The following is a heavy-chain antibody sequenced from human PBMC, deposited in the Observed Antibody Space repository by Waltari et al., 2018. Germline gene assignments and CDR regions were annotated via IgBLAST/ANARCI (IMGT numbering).Heavy chain of an antibody. Sequence: EVQLVESGGDLVQPGGSLRLSCVASGFTFSTHWMSWVRQAPGKGLEGWANIKEDESGKYYVDAVKGRFTISRDNTKNSVYLQMNSLRAEDTAVYYCARGLLEWLLSYWYFDLWGRGTLVTVSS. V-gene: IGHV3-7*01. CDR3: ARGLLEWLLSYWYFDL. CDR1: GFTFSTHW. CDR2: IKEDESGK. J-gene: IGHJ2*01. D-gene: IGHD3-3*01.